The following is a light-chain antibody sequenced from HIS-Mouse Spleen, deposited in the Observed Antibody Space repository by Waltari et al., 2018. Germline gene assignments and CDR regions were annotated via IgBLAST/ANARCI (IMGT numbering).Light chain of an antibody. J-gene: IGLJ2*01. V-gene: IGLV2-14*03. CDR2: DVS. CDR3: CSYAGSSTFEV. CDR1: SSDVGGYNY. Sequence: QSALTQPASVSASPGQSITISCTGTSSDVGGYNYVSWYQQHPGKAPKLMIYDVSNRPSGVSNRFSGSKSGNTASLTISGLQAEDEADYYCCSYAGSSTFEVFGGGTKLTVL.